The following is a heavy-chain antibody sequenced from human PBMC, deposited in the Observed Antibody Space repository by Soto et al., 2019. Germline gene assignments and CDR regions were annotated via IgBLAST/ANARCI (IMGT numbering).Heavy chain of an antibody. V-gene: IGHV5-51*01. CDR3: ARAAESLSQHYYYYYYMDV. CDR2: IYPGDSDT. J-gene: IGHJ6*03. Sequence: PGAALQISGERSGDSVSSYWSWSVRQIPRKGLEWMGIIYPGDSDTRYSPSFQGQVTISADKSISTAYLQWSSLRASDTAMYYCARAAESLSQHYYYYYYMDVWGKGTTVTVSS. CDR1: GDSVSSYW. D-gene: IGHD6-13*01.